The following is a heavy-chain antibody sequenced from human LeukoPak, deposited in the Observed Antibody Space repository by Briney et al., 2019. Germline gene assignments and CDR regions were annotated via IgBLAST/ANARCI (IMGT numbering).Heavy chain of an antibody. D-gene: IGHD3-22*01. CDR1: EFTFSCYA. V-gene: IGHV3-23*01. J-gene: IGHJ3*02. CDR3: AKVGPYYYDTTGLVAFDI. Sequence: GGSLRLSCAASEFTFSCYAMSWVRQAPGKGLEWVSDISGSGGSTYYADSVKGRFTISRDNSKNTLYLQMNSLRAEDTAVYYCAKVGPYYYDTTGLVAFDIWGQGTMVTVSS. CDR2: ISGSGGST.